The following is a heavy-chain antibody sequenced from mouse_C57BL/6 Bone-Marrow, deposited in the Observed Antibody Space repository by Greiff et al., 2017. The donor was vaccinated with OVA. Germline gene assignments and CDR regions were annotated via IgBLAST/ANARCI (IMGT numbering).Heavy chain of an antibody. CDR3: ARDRDCPYAMDY. Sequence: EVKLVESGGGLVKPGGSLKLSCAASGFTFSSYAMSWVRPTPEKRLEWVATISDGGSYTYYPDNVKGRFTISRDNAKNNLYLQMSHLKSEDTAMYYCARDRDCPYAMDYWGQGTSVTVSS. J-gene: IGHJ4*01. CDR1: GFTFSSYA. CDR2: ISDGGSYT. V-gene: IGHV5-4*01.